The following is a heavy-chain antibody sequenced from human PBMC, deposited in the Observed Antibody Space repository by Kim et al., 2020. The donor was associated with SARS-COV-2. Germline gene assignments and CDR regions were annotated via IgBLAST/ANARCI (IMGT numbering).Heavy chain of an antibody. V-gene: IGHV3-23*01. D-gene: IGHD3-10*01. CDR3: AKGGFYSSGEY. Sequence: TYYADSVQGRFTVSRDNSKNTLCLEMHSLRADDTAVYYCAKGGFYSSGEYWGPGTLVAVSS. CDR2: T. J-gene: IGHJ4*02.